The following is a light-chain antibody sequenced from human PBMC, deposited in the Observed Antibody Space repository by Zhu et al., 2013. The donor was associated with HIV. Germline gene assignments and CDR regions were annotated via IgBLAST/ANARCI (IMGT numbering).Light chain of an antibody. CDR3: QQRSNWPPIT. V-gene: IGKV3D-20*02. CDR2: DAS. Sequence: EIVMTQSPATLSVSPGERATLSCRASQSVSSSYLAWYQQKRGQAPRLLIYDASNRATGIPARFSGSGSGTDFTLTISSLEPEDFAVYYCQQRSNWPPITFGQGTRLDIK. CDR1: QSVSSSY. J-gene: IGKJ5*01.